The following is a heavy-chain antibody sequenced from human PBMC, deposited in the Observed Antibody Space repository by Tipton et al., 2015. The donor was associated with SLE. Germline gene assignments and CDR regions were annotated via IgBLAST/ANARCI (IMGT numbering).Heavy chain of an antibody. CDR1: GGSITSGTYY. J-gene: IGHJ3*02. CDR2: ISSRGST. Sequence: TLSLTCTVSGGSITSGTYYWTWIRQPAGKGLEWIGHISSRGSTNYNPSLKNRVTISLDTSKNQLSLRLSSVTAADTAAYYCAREFDYYDSSYSRGAIDIWGQGTLVTVSS. CDR3: AREFDYYDSSYSRGAIDI. D-gene: IGHD3-22*01. V-gene: IGHV4-61*09.